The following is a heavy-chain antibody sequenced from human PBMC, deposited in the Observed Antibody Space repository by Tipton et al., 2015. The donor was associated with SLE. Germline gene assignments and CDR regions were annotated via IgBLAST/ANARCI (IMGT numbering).Heavy chain of an antibody. V-gene: IGHV4-39*07. J-gene: IGHJ4*02. CDR3: ARGEITVTVFDQ. CDR2: IYYSGSK. D-gene: IGHD4-17*01. CDR1: GGSISSHY. Sequence: LRLSCTVSGGSISSHYWGWIRQPPGKGLERIGSIYYSGSKYYNPSLKTRVTISVDTSMNQFSLKLSSVTAADTAVYYCARGEITVTVFDQWGQGTLVTVSS.